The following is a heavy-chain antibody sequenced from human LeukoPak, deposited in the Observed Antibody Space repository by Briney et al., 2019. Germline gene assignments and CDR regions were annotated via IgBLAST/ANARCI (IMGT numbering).Heavy chain of an antibody. D-gene: IGHD3-10*02. Sequence: GGSLRLSCAASGFTFSDFEMNWVCQAPGKGLEWISYISSSGSTIYYADSVKGRFTISRDNAKNSLYLQMNSLRAEDTAVYYCAELGITMIGGVWGKGTTVTISS. CDR3: AELGITMIGGV. V-gene: IGHV3-48*03. J-gene: IGHJ6*04. CDR1: GFTFSDFE. CDR2: ISSSGSTI.